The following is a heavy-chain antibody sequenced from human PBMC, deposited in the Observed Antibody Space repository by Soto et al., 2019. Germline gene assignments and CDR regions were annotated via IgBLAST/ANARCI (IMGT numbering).Heavy chain of an antibody. D-gene: IGHD1-26*01. CDR3: AKDVVVGATPGLGDYYYYYGMDV. CDR1: GFTFSSYG. Sequence: QVQLVESGGGVVQPGRSLRLSCAASGFTFSSYGMHWVRQAPGKGLEWVALISYDGSNKYYADSVKGRFTISRDNSKNTLYLQMNSLRAEDTAVYYCAKDVVVGATPGLGDYYYYYGMDVWGQGTTGTVSS. V-gene: IGHV3-30*18. J-gene: IGHJ6*02. CDR2: ISYDGSNK.